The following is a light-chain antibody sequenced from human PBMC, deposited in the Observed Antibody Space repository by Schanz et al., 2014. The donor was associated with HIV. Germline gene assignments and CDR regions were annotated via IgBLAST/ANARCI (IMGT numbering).Light chain of an antibody. CDR3: ATWDDSLNVWL. CDR1: SSNIGDNP. J-gene: IGLJ3*02. V-gene: IGLV1-44*01. CDR2: GNF. Sequence: QSVMNQPPSASGPPGQRVSISCSGSSSNIGDNPVNWYQQVPGTAPKLLIYGNFQRPSGVPARFSGSTSGTSASLAISGLQSEDEADYYCATWDDSLNVWLFGGGTKLTVL.